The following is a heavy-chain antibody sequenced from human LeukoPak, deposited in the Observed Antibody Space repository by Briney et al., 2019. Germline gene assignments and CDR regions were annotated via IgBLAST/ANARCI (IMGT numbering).Heavy chain of an antibody. D-gene: IGHD2-8*02. V-gene: IGHV3-30*02. Sequence: GGSLRLSCAAPGFTFSNSAMHWVRQGPGKGLEWVSYIAHHGNNKYYADSVKGRFTISRDNSKRTLYLQMNSLRADDTAVYYCAKDGSWSCTDWGQGTLVTVSS. CDR1: GFTFSNSA. CDR2: IAHHGNNK. J-gene: IGHJ4*02. CDR3: AKDGSWSCTD.